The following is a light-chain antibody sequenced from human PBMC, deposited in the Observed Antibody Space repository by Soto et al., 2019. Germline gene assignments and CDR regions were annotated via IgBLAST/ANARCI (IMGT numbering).Light chain of an antibody. V-gene: IGKV4-1*01. CDR2: WSS. CDR3: QQYYTSPQT. CDR1: QNLLDSSNNRNY. Sequence: DIVLTQSPDSLAVSLGERATINCKSSQNLLDSSNNRNYLAWYQHKSGQPPRLIIFWSSTRESGVPARFSGSGSGTDFTLTINSPQAEDVAIYYCQQYYTSPQTFGQGTKVEIK. J-gene: IGKJ1*01.